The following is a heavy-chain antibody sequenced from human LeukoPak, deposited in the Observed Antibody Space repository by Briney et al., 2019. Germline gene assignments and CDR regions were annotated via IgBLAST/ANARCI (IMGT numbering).Heavy chain of an antibody. D-gene: IGHD3-22*01. Sequence: PSETLSLTCAVCGGSFSGYYWSWIRQPPGKGLEWIGEINHSGSTNYNPSLKSRVTISVDTSKNQFSLKLSSVTAADTAVYYCARGAAMILAYWGQGTLVTVSS. V-gene: IGHV4-34*01. CDR3: ARGAAMILAY. CDR1: GGSFSGYY. J-gene: IGHJ4*02. CDR2: INHSGST.